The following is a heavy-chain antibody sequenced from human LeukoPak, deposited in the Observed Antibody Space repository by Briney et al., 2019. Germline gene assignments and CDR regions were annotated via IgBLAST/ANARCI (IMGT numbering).Heavy chain of an antibody. CDR3: ARGLYYSSSWSREYYFDY. CDR2: ISSSSSYI. J-gene: IGHJ4*02. Sequence: GGSLRLSCAASGFTFSTYSMNWVRQAPGKGLEWVSSISSSSSYIYYADSVKGRFTISRDNAKNSLYLQMSSLRAEDTAVYYCARGLYYSSSWSREYYFDYWGQGTLVTVSS. CDR1: GFTFSTYS. V-gene: IGHV3-21*04. D-gene: IGHD6-13*01.